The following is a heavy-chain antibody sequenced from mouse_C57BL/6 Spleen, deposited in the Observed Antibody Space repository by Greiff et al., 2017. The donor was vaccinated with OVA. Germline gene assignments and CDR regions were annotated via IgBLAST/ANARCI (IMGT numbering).Heavy chain of an antibody. CDR1: GYTFTDYY. Sequence: LMEPGASVKISCKASGYTFTDYYMNWVKQSHGKSLEWIGDINPNNGGTSYNQKFKGKATLTVDKSSSTAYMELRSLTSEDSAVYYCASVRRGYAMDYWGQGTSVTVSS. V-gene: IGHV1-26*01. J-gene: IGHJ4*01. CDR2: INPNNGGT. CDR3: ASVRRGYAMDY.